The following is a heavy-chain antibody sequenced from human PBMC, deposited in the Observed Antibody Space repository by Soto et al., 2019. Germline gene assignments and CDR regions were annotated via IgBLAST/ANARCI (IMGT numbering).Heavy chain of an antibody. CDR3: ATLDPGYCTTTSCRDFDY. V-gene: IGHV3-23*01. CDR2: ISPSGGAT. D-gene: IGHD2-2*01. J-gene: IGHJ4*02. CDR1: GFTFSTYS. Sequence: PGGSLRLSCVDSGFTFSTYSMIWVRQAPGKGLEWVSSISPSGGATYYTDSVKGRFSISRDNSRNTMYLQMSSLRAEDTAIYYCATLDPGYCTTTSCRDFDYWGQGTLVTVSS.